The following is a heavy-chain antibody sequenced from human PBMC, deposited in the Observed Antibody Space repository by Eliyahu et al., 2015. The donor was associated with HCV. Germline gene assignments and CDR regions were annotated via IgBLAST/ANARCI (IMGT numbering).Heavy chain of an antibody. D-gene: IGHD5-12*01. V-gene: IGHV5-10-1*01. CDR3: ARHVRYNAYDPFDY. Sequence: WVRLMPGKGLEWVGRIDPSDSYTNYGPSFQGHVAISADKSTHTAYLQWSSLKASDTAMYYCARHVRYNAYDPFDYWGQGTLVTVSS. CDR2: IDPSDSYT. J-gene: IGHJ4*02.